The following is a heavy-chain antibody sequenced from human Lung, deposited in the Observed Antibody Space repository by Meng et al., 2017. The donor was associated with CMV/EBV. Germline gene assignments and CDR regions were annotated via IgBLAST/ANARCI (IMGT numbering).Heavy chain of an antibody. V-gene: IGHV1-69*05. CDR3: ARDPHTLYDSSGYYYYYGMDV. Sequence: SXXVSXKASGYTFINHAFNWVRQAPGQGLEWMGGIIPIFGTANYAQKFQGRVTITTDESTSTAYMELSSLRSEDTAVYYCARDPHTLYDSSGYYYYYGMDVXGQGXTVTVSS. CDR2: IIPIFGTA. D-gene: IGHD3-22*01. J-gene: IGHJ6*02. CDR1: GYTFINHA.